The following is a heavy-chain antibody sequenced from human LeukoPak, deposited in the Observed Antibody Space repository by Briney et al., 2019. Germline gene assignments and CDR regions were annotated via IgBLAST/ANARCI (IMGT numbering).Heavy chain of an antibody. CDR3: ARDVAKITMVRGVMGDY. CDR1: GYTFTSYG. CDR2: ISAYNGNT. D-gene: IGHD3-10*01. Sequence: ASVKVSCKASGYTFTSYGISWVRQAPGQGLEWMGWISAYNGNTNYAQKLQGRVTMTTDTSTSTAYMELRSLRSDDTAVYYCARDVAKITMVRGVMGDYWGQGTLVNVS. V-gene: IGHV1-18*01. J-gene: IGHJ4*02.